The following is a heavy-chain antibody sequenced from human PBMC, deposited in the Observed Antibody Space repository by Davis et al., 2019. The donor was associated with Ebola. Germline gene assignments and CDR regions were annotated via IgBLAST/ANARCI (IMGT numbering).Heavy chain of an antibody. CDR3: ARDWEGGYCSSTSCYPAYYFDY. J-gene: IGHJ4*02. Sequence: ASVKVSCKASGYTFTSYAMHWVRQAPGQRLEWMGWINAGNGNTKYSQKFQGRVTITRDTSASTAYMELSSLRSDDTAVYYCARDWEGGYCSSTSCYPAYYFDYWGQGTLVTVSS. D-gene: IGHD2-2*01. CDR1: GYTFTSYA. V-gene: IGHV1-3*01. CDR2: INAGNGNT.